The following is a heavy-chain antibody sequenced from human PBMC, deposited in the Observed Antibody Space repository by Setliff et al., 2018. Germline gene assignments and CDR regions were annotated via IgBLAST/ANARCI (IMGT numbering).Heavy chain of an antibody. CDR3: TFARDGYDVFDI. D-gene: IGHD5-18*01. V-gene: IGHV3-73*01. J-gene: IGHJ3*02. CDR2: IRGRTDNYAT. Sequence: GESLKISCAASGFSSSGSAVYWVRQASVKGLEWIGRIRGRTDNYATAYAASVRGRFTISRDDSKNTAYLQMDSLKTEDTAVYYCTFARDGYDVFDIWGQGTMVTVSS. CDR1: GFSSSGSA.